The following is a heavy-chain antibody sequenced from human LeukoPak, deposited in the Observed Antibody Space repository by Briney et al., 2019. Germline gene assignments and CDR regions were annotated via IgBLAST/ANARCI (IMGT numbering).Heavy chain of an antibody. V-gene: IGHV3-53*01. CDR3: ARDGTKYSSGY. Sequence: SGGSLRLSCAASGFTVRCNYLRWVRQAPGEGLEWGSVIYSGGSTYYADSAKGRFTISRDNSTNTLYLQMNSLGAEDTAVYYCARDGTKYSSGYWGQGTLVTVSS. J-gene: IGHJ4*02. CDR2: IYSGGST. CDR1: GFTVRCNY. D-gene: IGHD6-19*01.